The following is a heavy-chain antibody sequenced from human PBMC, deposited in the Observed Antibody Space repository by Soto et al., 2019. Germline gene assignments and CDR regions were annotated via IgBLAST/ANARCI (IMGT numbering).Heavy chain of an antibody. CDR2: IKSKTDGGTT. D-gene: IGHD3-9*01. CDR1: GFTFSNAW. J-gene: IGHJ4*02. V-gene: IGHV3-15*01. Sequence: GGSLRLSCAASGFTFSNAWMSWVRQAPGKGLEWVGRIKSKTDGGTTDYAAPVKGRFTISRDDSKNTLYLQMNSLKTEATAVYYCPATEYYDILTGYETFDYWGQGTLVTVSS. CDR3: PATEYYDILTGYETFDY.